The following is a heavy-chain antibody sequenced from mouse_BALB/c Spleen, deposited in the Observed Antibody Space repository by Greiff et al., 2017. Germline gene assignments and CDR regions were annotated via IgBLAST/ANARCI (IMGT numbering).Heavy chain of an antibody. CDR3: ARGPYGTGYYYAMDY. J-gene: IGHJ4*01. CDR1: GFTFSSYA. Sequence: EVQRVESGGGLVKPGGSLKLSCAASGFTFSSYAMSWVRQTPEKRLEWVASISSGGSTYYPDSVKGRFTISRDNARNILYLQMSSLRSEDTAMYYCARGPYGTGYYYAMDYWGQGTTLTVSS. D-gene: IGHD1-2*01. CDR2: ISSGGST. V-gene: IGHV5-6-5*01.